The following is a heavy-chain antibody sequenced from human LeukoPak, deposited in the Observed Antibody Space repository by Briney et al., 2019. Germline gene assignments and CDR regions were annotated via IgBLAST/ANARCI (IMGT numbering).Heavy chain of an antibody. CDR2: IIESGSST. V-gene: IGHV3-23*01. J-gene: IGHJ4*01. Sequence: PGGSLRLSCVASGFTLSDSDMSWIRQAPGKGLEWVSYIIESGSSTYYADSVQGRFTISRDNSENTFYLQMNSLRAEDTAVYYCVKRSRDGYNSPLDNWGQGTLVTVSS. CDR1: GFTLSDSD. CDR3: VKRSRDGYNSPLDN. D-gene: IGHD5-24*01.